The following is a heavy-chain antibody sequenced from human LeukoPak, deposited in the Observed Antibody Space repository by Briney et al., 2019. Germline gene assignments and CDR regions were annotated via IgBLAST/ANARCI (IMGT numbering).Heavy chain of an antibody. CDR2: IRSKAYNYAT. CDR3: TRHEVRRSGGLSP. J-gene: IGHJ5*02. CDR1: GFTFSGSS. D-gene: IGHD3-10*01. Sequence: GGSLRLSCAASGFTFSGSSMHWVRQASGRGLEWIGRIRSKAYNYATEYAASMKGRFTISRDDSKNTAYLRVNTLKTEDTAVYYCTRHEVRRSGGLSPWGQGTLVTVAS. V-gene: IGHV3-73*01.